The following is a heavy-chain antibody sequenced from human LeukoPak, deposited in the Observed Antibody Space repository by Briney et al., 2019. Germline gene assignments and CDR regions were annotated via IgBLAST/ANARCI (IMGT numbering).Heavy chain of an antibody. J-gene: IGHJ4*02. V-gene: IGHV4-34*01. CDR1: GGSFSGYY. CDR2: INHSGST. Sequence: PSETLSLTRAVYGGSFSGYYWSWIRQPPGKGLEWIGEINHSGSTNYNPSLKSRVTISVDTSKNQFSLKLSSVTAADTAVYYCARELLLYYYDSSGYYDYWGQGTLVTVSS. D-gene: IGHD3-22*01. CDR3: ARELLLYYYDSSGYYDY.